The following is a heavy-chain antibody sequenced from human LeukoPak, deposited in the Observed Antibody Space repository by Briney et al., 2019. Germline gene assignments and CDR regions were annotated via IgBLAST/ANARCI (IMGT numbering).Heavy chain of an antibody. V-gene: IGHV4-39*01. D-gene: IGHD3-10*01. Sequence: PSETLSLTCTVSGGSISSSSYYWGWIRQPPGQGLEWIGSIYYSGSTYYNPSLKSRVTISVDTSKNQFSLKLSSVTAADTAVYYCARQYGSGSYDDYWGQGTLVTVSS. J-gene: IGHJ4*02. CDR1: GGSISSSSYY. CDR3: ARQYGSGSYDDY. CDR2: IYYSGST.